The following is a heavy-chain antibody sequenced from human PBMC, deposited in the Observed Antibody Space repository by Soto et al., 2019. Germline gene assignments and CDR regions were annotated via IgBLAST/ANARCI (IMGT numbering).Heavy chain of an antibody. D-gene: IGHD3-3*01. V-gene: IGHV3-30-3*01. Sequence: QVQLVESGGGVVQPGRSLRLSCAASEFSFSIYTMHWVRQAPGKGLEWVAVISDDGSKEYYADSVKGRFTISRDNSKTTMYLQMNSLRPEDTAVYYCAREVYYDFLSGFNTHPYYFEYWGQGTLVTVSS. CDR2: ISDDGSKE. CDR1: EFSFSIYT. CDR3: AREVYYDFLSGFNTHPYYFEY. J-gene: IGHJ4*02.